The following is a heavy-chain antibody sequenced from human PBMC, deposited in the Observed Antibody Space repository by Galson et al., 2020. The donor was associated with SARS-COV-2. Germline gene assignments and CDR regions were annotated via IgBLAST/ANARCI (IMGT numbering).Heavy chain of an antibody. J-gene: IGHJ6*03. CDR1: RFTFSRYG. D-gene: IGHD3-10*02. CDR3: AKDFVRGIGYMDV. Sequence: GESLKISCVASRFTFSRYGMSWVRQAPGQGLEWVATTSATTYYADSVRRRFIISRDDSNNILYLQRNGLSADDTAVYYCAKDFVRGIGYMDVWGPGTTVTVSS. CDR2: TSATT. V-gene: IGHV3-23*01.